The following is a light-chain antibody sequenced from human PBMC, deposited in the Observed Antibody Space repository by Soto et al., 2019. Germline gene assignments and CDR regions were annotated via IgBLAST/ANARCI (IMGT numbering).Light chain of an antibody. V-gene: IGLV7-43*01. CDR1: AEAVTSAYY. CDR3: LLYHGGAQVL. CDR2: STS. J-gene: IGLJ2*01. Sequence: QTVVTQEPSLTVSPGGTVTLTCASSAEAVTSAYYTNWLQQKPGQAPRALIYSTSEKHSWTPARFSGSLLGGKAALTLSAAQPEDEADYYCLLYHGGAQVLFGGGTKLTVL.